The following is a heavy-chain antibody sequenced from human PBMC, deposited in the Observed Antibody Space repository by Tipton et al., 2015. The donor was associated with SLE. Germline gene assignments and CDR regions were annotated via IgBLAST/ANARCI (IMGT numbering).Heavy chain of an antibody. V-gene: IGHV4-59*02. CDR1: GGSVGNYY. Sequence: TLSLTCTVSGGSVGNYYWSWIRQSPGKGLAWIGYNHYTGSTKYNPSLKSRVTISVDTSKNQFTLKLSSVTVVDTAVYYCAREHISSLRDSFEIWCQGSMVTVS. CDR2: NHYTGST. J-gene: IGHJ3*02. D-gene: IGHD2-15*01. CDR3: AREHISSLRDSFEI.